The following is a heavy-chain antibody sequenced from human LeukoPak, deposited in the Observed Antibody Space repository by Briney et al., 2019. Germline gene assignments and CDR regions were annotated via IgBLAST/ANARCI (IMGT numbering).Heavy chain of an antibody. CDR3: ARGDFWSGYYRPEYYYYMDV. CDR1: GGTFSSYA. D-gene: IGHD3-3*01. J-gene: IGHJ6*03. Sequence: SVKVSCKASGGTFSSYAISWVRQAPGQGLECMGGIIPIFGTANYAQKFPGRVTITADESTSTAYMELSSLRSEDTAVYYCARGDFWSGYYRPEYYYYMDVWGKGTTVTVSS. V-gene: IGHV1-69*13. CDR2: IIPIFGTA.